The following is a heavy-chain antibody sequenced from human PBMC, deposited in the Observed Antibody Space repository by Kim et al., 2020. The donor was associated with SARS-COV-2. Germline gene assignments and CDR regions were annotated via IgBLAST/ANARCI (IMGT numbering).Heavy chain of an antibody. CDR3: ARDGRDTAMADYYYYGM. V-gene: IGHV3-30*04. CDR2: ISYDGSNK. Sequence: GGSLRLSCAASGFTFSSYAMHWVRQAPGKGLEWVAVISYDGSNKYYADSVKGRFTISRDNSKNTLYLQMNSLRAEDTAVYYCARDGRDTAMADYYYYGM. CDR1: GFTFSSYA. D-gene: IGHD5-18*01. J-gene: IGHJ6*01.